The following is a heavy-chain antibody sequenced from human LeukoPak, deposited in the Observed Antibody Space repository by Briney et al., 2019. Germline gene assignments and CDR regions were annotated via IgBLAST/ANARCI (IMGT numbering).Heavy chain of an antibody. Sequence: GASVTVSCKASGYTFTSYAMHWVRQAPGQRLEWMGWINAGNGNTKCSQKFQGRVTITRDTSASTAYMELSSLRSEDTAVYYCARGWELLNFDYWGQGTLVTVSS. D-gene: IGHD1-26*01. CDR3: ARGWELLNFDY. V-gene: IGHV1-3*01. CDR2: INAGNGNT. J-gene: IGHJ4*02. CDR1: GYTFTSYA.